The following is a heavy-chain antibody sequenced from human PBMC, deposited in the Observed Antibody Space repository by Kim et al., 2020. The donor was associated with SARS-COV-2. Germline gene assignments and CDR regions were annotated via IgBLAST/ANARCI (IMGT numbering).Heavy chain of an antibody. D-gene: IGHD3-10*01. CDR1: GFTFSNYG. CDR2: VSGDRTKK. J-gene: IGHJ4*02. V-gene: IGHV3-33*05. Sequence: GGSLRLSCAASGFTFSNYGMHWVRQAPGKGLEWVAVVSGDRTKKYYAGSVKGRFTICRDNSKNTLYLEMNSLRAEDTALYYCARGPAGNFEYWGQGALVT. CDR3: ARGPAGNFEY.